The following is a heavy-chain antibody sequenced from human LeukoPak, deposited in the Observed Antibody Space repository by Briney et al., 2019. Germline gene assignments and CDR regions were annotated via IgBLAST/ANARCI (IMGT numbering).Heavy chain of an antibody. D-gene: IGHD3-9*01. J-gene: IGHJ3*02. Sequence: SETLSLTCTVSGGSISSYYWSWIRQPPGKGLEWIGYIYYSGSTNYNPSLKSRVTISVDTSKNQFSLKLSSVTAADTAVYYCARDLSGPSVALDIWGQGTMVTVSS. CDR2: IYYSGST. CDR1: GGSISSYY. V-gene: IGHV4-59*01. CDR3: ARDLSGPSVALDI.